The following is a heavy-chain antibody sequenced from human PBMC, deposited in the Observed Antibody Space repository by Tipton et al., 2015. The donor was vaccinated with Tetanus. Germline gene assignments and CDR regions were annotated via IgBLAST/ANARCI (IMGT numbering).Heavy chain of an antibody. D-gene: IGHD5-18*01. CDR2: ISSSSSYI. J-gene: IGHJ4*02. CDR1: GFTFSSYS. V-gene: IGHV3-21*01. CDR3: ASHDSYGYWESGGSFDY. Sequence: GSLRLSCAASGFTFSSYSMNWVRQAPGKGLEWVSSISSSSSYIYYADSVKGRFTISRDNAKNSLYLQMNSLRAEDTAVYYCASHDSYGYWESGGSFDYWGQGTLVTVSS.